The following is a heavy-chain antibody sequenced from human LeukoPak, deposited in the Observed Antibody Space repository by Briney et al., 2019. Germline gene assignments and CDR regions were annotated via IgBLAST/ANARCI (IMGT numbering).Heavy chain of an antibody. J-gene: IGHJ4*02. CDR3: ASYTAMVPLGY. D-gene: IGHD5-18*01. V-gene: IGHV4-59*01. Sequence: PSETLSLTCTVSGGSISSYYWSWIRQPPGKGLEWIAYIYYSGSTNYNPSLKSRVTISVDTSKNQFSLKLSSVTAADTAVYYCASYTAMVPLGYWGQGTLVTVSS. CDR2: IYYSGST. CDR1: GGSISSYY.